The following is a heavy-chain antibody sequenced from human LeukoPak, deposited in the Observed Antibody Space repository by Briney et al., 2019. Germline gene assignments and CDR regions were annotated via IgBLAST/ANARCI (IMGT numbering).Heavy chain of an antibody. J-gene: IGHJ6*02. CDR2: IYTSGST. V-gene: IGHV4-4*07. CDR3: ARGLIYSSSWYYYYGMDV. CDR1: GGSISSYY. D-gene: IGHD6-13*01. Sequence: SETLSLTCTVSGGSISSYYWSWIRQPAGKGLEWIGRIYTSGSTNYNPSLKSRVTMSVDTSKNQFSLKLSSVTAADTAVYYCARGLIYSSSWYYYYGMDVWGRGTTVTVSS.